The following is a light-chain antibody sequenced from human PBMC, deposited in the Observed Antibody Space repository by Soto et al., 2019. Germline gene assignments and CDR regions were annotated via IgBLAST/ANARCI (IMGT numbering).Light chain of an antibody. Sequence: EIVLTQSPASLSLSPGERATLSCRASQSVDSYLVWYQQKPSQAPRLLIFGASNRATGIPARFSGSGSGTDFTLTINSLEPEDFAVYYCQQRNSWPITFGQGTRLEIK. CDR3: QQRNSWPIT. J-gene: IGKJ5*01. CDR1: QSVDSY. V-gene: IGKV3-11*01. CDR2: GAS.